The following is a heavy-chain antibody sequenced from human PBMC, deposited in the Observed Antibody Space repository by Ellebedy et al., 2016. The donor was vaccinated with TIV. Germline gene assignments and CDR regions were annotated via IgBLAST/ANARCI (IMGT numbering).Heavy chain of an antibody. CDR1: GGFISSGHFY. D-gene: IGHD3-10*01. Sequence: SETLSLTCTVSGGFISSGHFYWSWIRQYPGKGLEWIGCLYSSGNTYYNPSLKTRVTFSVDTSKNQISLKLSSVTAADTALYYCARDLGPDYYGSGSLRTGYFDDWGQGTLVTVSS. J-gene: IGHJ4*02. CDR3: ARDLGPDYYGSGSLRTGYFDD. CDR2: LYSSGNT. V-gene: IGHV4-31*03.